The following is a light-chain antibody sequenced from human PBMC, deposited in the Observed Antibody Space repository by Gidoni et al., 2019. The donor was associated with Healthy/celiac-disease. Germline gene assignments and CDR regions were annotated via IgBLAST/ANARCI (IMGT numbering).Light chain of an antibody. CDR2: DAS. V-gene: IGKV3-11*01. Sequence: EIVLTQSPATLSLSPGERATLSCRASQRVSSYLACYQQKPGQTPRLLIYDASNRATGIPARFSGGGSGTDFTLTTSSLEPEDFAVYYCRQRSNWPRTFGQGTKVEIK. J-gene: IGKJ1*01. CDR3: RQRSNWPRT. CDR1: QRVSSY.